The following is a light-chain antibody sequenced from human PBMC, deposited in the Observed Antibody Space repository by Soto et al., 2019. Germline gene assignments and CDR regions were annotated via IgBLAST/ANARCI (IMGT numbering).Light chain of an antibody. CDR2: GAS. Sequence: EIVLTQSPGTLSLSPGERATLSCRASQSVSSSYLAWYQQKPGQAPRHLIYGASSRATGIPDRFSGSGSGTDCTLTISRLEPEDVAVDSCQQYGSSPPYTFGQGTNLEIK. CDR1: QSVSSSY. CDR3: QQYGSSPPYT. J-gene: IGKJ2*01. V-gene: IGKV3-20*01.